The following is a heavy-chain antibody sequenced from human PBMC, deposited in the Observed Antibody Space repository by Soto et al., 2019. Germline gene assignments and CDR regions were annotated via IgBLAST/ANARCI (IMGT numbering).Heavy chain of an antibody. CDR1: GGSISSYY. CDR3: ARGITISRRHYYYYGMDV. CDR2: IYYSGST. D-gene: IGHD3-3*01. J-gene: IGHJ6*02. Sequence: PSETLSLTCTVSGGSISSYYWSWIRQPPGKGLEWIGYIYYSGSTNYNPSLKSRVTISVDTSKNQFSLKLSSVTAADTALYYCARGITISRRHYYYYGMDVWGQGTTVTVSS. V-gene: IGHV4-59*01.